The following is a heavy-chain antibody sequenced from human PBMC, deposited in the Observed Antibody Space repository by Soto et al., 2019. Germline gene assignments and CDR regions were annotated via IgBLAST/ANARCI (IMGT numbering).Heavy chain of an antibody. V-gene: IGHV3-7*01. Sequence: QTGGSLRLSCAASGFTFSSYWMSWVRQAPGKGLEWVANIKQDGSEKYYVDSVKGRFTISRDNAKNSLYLQMNSLRAEDTAVYYCARVWGPPEATTGGYSYKGHGNYYGMDVWGQGTTVTVSS. J-gene: IGHJ6*02. D-gene: IGHD5-18*01. CDR3: ARVWGPPEATTGGYSYKGHGNYYGMDV. CDR2: IKQDGSEK. CDR1: GFTFSSYW.